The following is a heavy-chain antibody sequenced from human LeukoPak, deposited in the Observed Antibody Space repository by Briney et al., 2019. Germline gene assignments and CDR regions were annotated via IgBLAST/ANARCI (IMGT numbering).Heavy chain of an antibody. CDR3: AKNPRLEGWIYFDS. J-gene: IGHJ4*02. CDR1: GFTFSSYS. Sequence: GGSLRLSCAASGFTFSSYSMSWVRQAPGKGLEWVSSISGSGGRIDYADSVKGRPTISRDNSKNTLSLQMNSLTAEDTAVYYCAKNPRLEGWIYFDSWGQGILVTVSS. V-gene: IGHV3-23*01. CDR2: ISGSGGRI. D-gene: IGHD1-1*01.